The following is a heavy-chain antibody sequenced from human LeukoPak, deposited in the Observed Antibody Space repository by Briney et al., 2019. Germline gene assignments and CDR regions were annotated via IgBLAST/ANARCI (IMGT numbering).Heavy chain of an antibody. CDR1: GFTFSSYW. CDR2: IKQDGSEK. V-gene: IGHV3-7*01. D-gene: IGHD6-13*01. Sequence: GGSLRLSCAASGFTFSSYWMSWVRQAPGKGLEWVANIKQDGSEKHYVDSVRGRFTISRDNAKNSLYLQMNSLRAEDTAVYYCVRASSWAIMDYWGQGTLVTVSS. J-gene: IGHJ4*02. CDR3: VRASSWAIMDY.